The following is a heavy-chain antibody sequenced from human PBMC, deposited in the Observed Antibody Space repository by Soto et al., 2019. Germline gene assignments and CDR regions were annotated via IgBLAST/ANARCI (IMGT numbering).Heavy chain of an antibody. J-gene: IGHJ6*02. CDR1: GGSISSGGYS. CDR2: IYHSGST. Sequence: QLQLQESGSGLVKPSQTLSLTCAVSGGSISSGGYSWSWIRQPPGKGLEWIGYIYHSGSTYYNPSLKSRVTIPVDRSKTPFSLKLSSVTAADTAVYYCARAHYGDYGYGMDVWGQGTTVTVSS. V-gene: IGHV4-30-2*01. CDR3: ARAHYGDYGYGMDV. D-gene: IGHD4-17*01.